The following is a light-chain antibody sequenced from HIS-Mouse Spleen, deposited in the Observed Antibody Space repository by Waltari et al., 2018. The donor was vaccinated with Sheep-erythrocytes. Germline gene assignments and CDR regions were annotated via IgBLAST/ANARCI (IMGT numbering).Light chain of an antibody. CDR1: QGISSY. CDR3: QQLNSYPHT. Sequence: IQMTQSPSSLSASVGDRVTITCRASQGISSYLAWYQQKPGKAPKLLIYAASTLQSGVPSRFSGSGSGTEFTLTISSLQPEDFATYYFQQLNSYPHTFGQGTKLEIK. CDR2: AAS. J-gene: IGKJ2*01. V-gene: IGKV1-9*01.